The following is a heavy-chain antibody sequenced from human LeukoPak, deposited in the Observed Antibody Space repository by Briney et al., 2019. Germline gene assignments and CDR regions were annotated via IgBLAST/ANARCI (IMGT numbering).Heavy chain of an antibody. D-gene: IGHD3-22*01. Sequence: SVKVSCKASGGTFSSYAISWVRQAPGQGLEWMGRIIPILGIANYAQKFQGRVTITTDESTSTAYMELSSLRSEDTAVYYCARARSPSSGYLLRDHNWFDPWGQGTLVTVSS. CDR1: GGTFSSYA. J-gene: IGHJ5*02. CDR2: IIPILGIA. CDR3: ARARSPSSGYLLRDHNWFDP. V-gene: IGHV1-69*04.